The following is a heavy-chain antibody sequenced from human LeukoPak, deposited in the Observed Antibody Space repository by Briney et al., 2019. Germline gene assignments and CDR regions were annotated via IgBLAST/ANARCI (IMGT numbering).Heavy chain of an antibody. CDR1: GGSISSGSYY. CDR2: IYTSGST. Sequence: SETLSLTCTVSGGSISSGSYYWSWIRQPAGKGLEWIGRIYTSGSTNYNPSLKSRVTISVDTSKSQFSLKLSSVTAADTAVYYCAREVVPAATSYYYYYMDVWGKGTTVTISS. CDR3: AREVVPAATSYYYYYMDV. J-gene: IGHJ6*03. V-gene: IGHV4-61*02. D-gene: IGHD2-2*01.